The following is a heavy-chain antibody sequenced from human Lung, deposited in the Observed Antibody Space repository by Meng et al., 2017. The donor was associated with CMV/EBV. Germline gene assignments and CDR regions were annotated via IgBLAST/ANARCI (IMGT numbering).Heavy chain of an antibody. V-gene: IGHV3-13*01. CDR2: IGTLTDT. D-gene: IGHD1-1*01. CDR3: ARAPKSTGTTLQDYYGMEV. J-gene: IGHJ6*02. CDR1: GFTFSDYD. Sequence: GESXKISCAASGFTFSDYDMHWVRQPTGKGLEWVSSIGTLTDTYTAESVRGRFTNSRENTKNSLFLQMDSLRTGDTTVYYCARAPKSTGTTLQDYYGMEVXGQGXTVTVSS.